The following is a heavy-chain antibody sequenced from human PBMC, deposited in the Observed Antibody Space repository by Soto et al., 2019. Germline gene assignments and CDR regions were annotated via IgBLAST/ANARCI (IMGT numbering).Heavy chain of an antibody. Sequence: PSETLSLTCTVSGGSISSSSYYWGWIRQPPGKGLEWIGSIYYSGSTYYNPSLKSRVTISVDTSKNQFSLKLSSVTAADTAVYYCARIPVQLRNYYYYYGMDVWGQGTTVTVSS. CDR1: GGSISSSSYY. D-gene: IGHD2-2*01. CDR2: IYYSGST. CDR3: ARIPVQLRNYYYYYGMDV. J-gene: IGHJ6*02. V-gene: IGHV4-39*01.